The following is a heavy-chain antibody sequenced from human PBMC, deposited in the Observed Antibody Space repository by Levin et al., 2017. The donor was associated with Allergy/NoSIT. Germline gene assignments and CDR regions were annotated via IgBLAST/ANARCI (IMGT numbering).Heavy chain of an antibody. CDR3: ARDRIVVVAATHSSNWFDP. V-gene: IGHV3-33*01. CDR2: IWYDGSNK. Sequence: GGSLRLSCAASGFTFSSYGMHWVRQAPGKGLEWVAVIWYDGSNKYYADSVKGRFTISRDNSKNTLYLQMNSLRAEDTAVYYCARDRIVVVAATHSSNWFDPWGQGTLVTVSS. J-gene: IGHJ5*02. CDR1: GFTFSSYG. D-gene: IGHD2-15*01.